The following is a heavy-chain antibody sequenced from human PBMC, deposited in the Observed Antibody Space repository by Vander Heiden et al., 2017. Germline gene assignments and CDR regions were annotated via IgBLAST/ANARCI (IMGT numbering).Heavy chain of an antibody. V-gene: IGHV4-39*01. CDR1: GGSIRSSSYY. CDR2: IYYSGST. Sequence: QLQLQESGPGLAKPSETLSLTCTVSGGSIRSSSYYWGWIRQPPGKGLEWIGSIYYSGSTYYNPSLKSRVTISVDTSKNQFSLKLSSVTAADTAVYYCARPTGLSATRYYYGMDVWGQGTTVTVSS. CDR3: ARPTGLSATRYYYGMDV. D-gene: IGHD2-15*01. J-gene: IGHJ6*02.